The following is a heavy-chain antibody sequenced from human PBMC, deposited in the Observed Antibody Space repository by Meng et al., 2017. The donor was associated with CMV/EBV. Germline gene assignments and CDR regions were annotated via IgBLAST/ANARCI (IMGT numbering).Heavy chain of an antibody. CDR3: ARMPRDGYNYIDY. J-gene: IGHJ4*02. CDR2: IIPIFGTA. Sequence: QGLWGAAGVGVKEPGASVKVACKASGGTFSSYAISWVRQAPGQGLEWMGGIIPIFGTANYAQKFQGRVTITADESTSTAYMELSSLRSEDTAVYYCARMPRDGYNYIDYWGQGTLVTVSS. V-gene: IGHV1-69*12. D-gene: IGHD5-24*01. CDR1: GGTFSSYA.